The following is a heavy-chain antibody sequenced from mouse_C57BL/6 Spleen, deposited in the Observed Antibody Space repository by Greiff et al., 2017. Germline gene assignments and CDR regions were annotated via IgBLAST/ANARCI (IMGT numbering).Heavy chain of an antibody. V-gene: IGHV1-63*01. D-gene: IGHD1-1*01. CDR3: ARGGDYYGSSYAYFDY. CDR1: GYTFTNYW. Sequence: QVQLKQSGAELVRPGTSVKMSCKASGYTFTNYWIGWAKQRPGHGLEWIGDIYPGGGYTNYNEKFKGKATLTADKSSSTAYMQFSSLTSEDSAIYYCARGGDYYGSSYAYFDYWGQGTTLTVSS. CDR2: IYPGGGYT. J-gene: IGHJ2*01.